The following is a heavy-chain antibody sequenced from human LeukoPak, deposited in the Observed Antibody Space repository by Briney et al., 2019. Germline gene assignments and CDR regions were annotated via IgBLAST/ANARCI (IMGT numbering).Heavy chain of an antibody. CDR1: GFNFNNYG. V-gene: IGHV3-30*02. J-gene: IGHJ4*02. CDR2: IRADPNDN. D-gene: IGHD5-12*01. Sequence: GGSLRLSCTVSGFNFNNYGMHWVRQAPGKGLEGVAFIRADPNDNEYADSAKGRFTISRDNSKNTLYLQMNSLRTADTAVYYCAKASSDGIYGAHYSHLDYWGQGTLVTVSS. CDR3: AKASSDGIYGAHYSHLDY.